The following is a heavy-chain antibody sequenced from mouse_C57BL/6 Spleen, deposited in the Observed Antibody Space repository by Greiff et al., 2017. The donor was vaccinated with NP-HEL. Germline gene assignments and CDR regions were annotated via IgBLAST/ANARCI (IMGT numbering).Heavy chain of an antibody. V-gene: IGHV1-64*01. Sequence: VQLQQSGAELVKPGASVKLSCKASGYTFTSYWMHWVKQRPGQGLEWIGMIHPNSGSTNYNEKFKSKATLTVDKSSSTAYMQLSSLTSEDSAVYYCARLLYLWYFDVWGTGTTVTVSS. CDR2: IHPNSGST. D-gene: IGHD2-1*01. CDR1: GYTFTSYW. CDR3: ARLLYLWYFDV. J-gene: IGHJ1*03.